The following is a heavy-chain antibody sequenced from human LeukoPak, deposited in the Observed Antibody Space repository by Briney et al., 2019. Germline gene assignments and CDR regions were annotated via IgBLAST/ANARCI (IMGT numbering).Heavy chain of an antibody. CDR2: INSDGSST. Sequence: GGSLRLSCAASGFAFSNFWMHWVRQAPGKGLVWVSRINSDGSSTRYADSVKGRFTISRDNAKNTLYLQMNSLRAEDTAVYYCARAQVRYNDSSGYYYLDYWGQGTLVTVSS. J-gene: IGHJ4*02. D-gene: IGHD3-22*01. CDR1: GFAFSNFW. V-gene: IGHV3-74*01. CDR3: ARAQVRYNDSSGYYYLDY.